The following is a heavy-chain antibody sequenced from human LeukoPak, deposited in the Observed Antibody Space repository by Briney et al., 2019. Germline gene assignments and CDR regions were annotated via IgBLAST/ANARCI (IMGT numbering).Heavy chain of an antibody. Sequence: GESLKISCAASGFTFSNYNMNWFRQAPGKGLEWVSHISSGSTIYYADSVKGRFTISRDNAKNSLYLQMNSLRAEDTAVYYCCSGSYYGGVWGFDYWGQGSLVTVSS. J-gene: IGHJ4*02. CDR3: CSGSYYGGVWGFDY. CDR2: ISSGSTI. D-gene: IGHD1-26*01. V-gene: IGHV3-48*01. CDR1: GFTFSNYN.